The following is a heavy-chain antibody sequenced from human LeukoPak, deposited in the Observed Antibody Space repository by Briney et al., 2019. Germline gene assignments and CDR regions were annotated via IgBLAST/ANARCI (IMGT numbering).Heavy chain of an antibody. D-gene: IGHD6-13*01. CDR2: ISYDGSNK. CDR3: AKGYSSSWDFDY. V-gene: IGHV3-30*18. Sequence: GGSLRLSCAASGFTFSSYCMHWVRQAPGKGLEWVAVISYDGSNKYYADSVKGRFTISRDNSKNTLYLQMNSLRAEDTAVYYCAKGYSSSWDFDYWGQGTLVTVSS. CDR1: GFTFSSYC. J-gene: IGHJ4*02.